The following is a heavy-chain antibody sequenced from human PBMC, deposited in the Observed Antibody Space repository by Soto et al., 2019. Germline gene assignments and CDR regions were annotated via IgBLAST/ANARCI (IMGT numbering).Heavy chain of an antibody. D-gene: IGHD6-19*01. CDR1: GGSISSSIYF. CDR2: ISYSGST. J-gene: IGHJ4*02. Sequence: SETLSLTCTVSGGSISSSIYFWGWIRQPPGKGLEWIGSISYSGSTYYSPSLKSRVIISVDTSKNQFSLKLSSVTAADTAVYYCASQAVTGYSSGWYYFDCWGQGTLVAVYS. CDR3: ASQAVTGYSSGWYYFDC. V-gene: IGHV4-39*01.